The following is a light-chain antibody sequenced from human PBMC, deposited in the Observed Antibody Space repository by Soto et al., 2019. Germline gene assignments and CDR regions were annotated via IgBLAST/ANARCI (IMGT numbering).Light chain of an antibody. CDR1: TGAVTSGHY. CDR3: LLFYNDVRI. V-gene: IGLV7-46*01. J-gene: IGLJ2*01. CDR2: DAF. Sequence: QAVVTQEPSLTVSPGGPVTLTCGSSTGAVTSGHYPYWFHQKPGQAPKTLIYDAFYKHPWTPARFTGSLRGGKAALTLSGAQPEDEADYYCLLFYNDVRIFGGGTKLTVL.